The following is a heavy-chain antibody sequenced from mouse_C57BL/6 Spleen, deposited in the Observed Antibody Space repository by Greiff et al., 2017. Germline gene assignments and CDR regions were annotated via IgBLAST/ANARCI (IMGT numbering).Heavy chain of an antibody. CDR1: GYTFTSYW. V-gene: IGHV1-50*01. Sequence: QVQLQQPGAELVKPGASVKLSCKASGYTFTSYWMQWVKQRPGQGLEWIGEIDPSDSYPNYNQKFKGKATLTVDTSSSTAYMQLSSLTSEDSAVDYCARGITTVDYYAMDYGGQGTSVTVSS. J-gene: IGHJ4*01. CDR3: ARGITTVDYYAMDY. D-gene: IGHD1-1*01. CDR2: IDPSDSYP.